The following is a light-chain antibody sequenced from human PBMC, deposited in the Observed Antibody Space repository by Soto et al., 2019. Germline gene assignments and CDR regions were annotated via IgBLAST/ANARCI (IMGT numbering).Light chain of an antibody. CDR3: SSYTRSDTVI. V-gene: IGLV2-14*03. Sequence: QSALTQPASVSGSPGQSITISCAGTSSDVGSYKYVSWYQQHPGKAPKLVIYDVSNRPSGVSNRFSGSESGNTASLTISGLQAEDESDYYCSSYTRSDTVIFGGGTKLTVL. CDR2: DVS. CDR1: SSDVGSYKY. J-gene: IGLJ2*01.